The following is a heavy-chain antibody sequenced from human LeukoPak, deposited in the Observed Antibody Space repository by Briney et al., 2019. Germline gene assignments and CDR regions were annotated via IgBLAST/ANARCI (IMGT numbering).Heavy chain of an antibody. J-gene: IGHJ4*02. CDR1: GGSISSGGYS. Sequence: SETLSLTCAVSGGSISSGGYSWSWIRQPPGKGLEWIGYIYYSGSTYYNPSLKSRVTISVDTSKNQFSLKLSSVTAADTAVYYCARQTGGYYYLYYFDYWGQGTLVTVSS. CDR2: IYYSGST. D-gene: IGHD3-22*01. V-gene: IGHV4-30-4*07. CDR3: ARQTGGYYYLYYFDY.